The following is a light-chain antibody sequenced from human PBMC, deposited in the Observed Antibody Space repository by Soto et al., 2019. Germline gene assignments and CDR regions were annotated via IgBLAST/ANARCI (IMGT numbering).Light chain of an antibody. Sequence: DIQMTQSPSSLSASVGDRVTITCRASQGISNYLAWYQQKPGKVPKLLIYAASTLQSVVPSRFSGSGSVTDFNLTISSLQPKDVATYYCQKYNSAPSALGKGTKVEI. J-gene: IGKJ1*01. CDR1: QGISNY. CDR3: QKYNSAPSA. V-gene: IGKV1-27*01. CDR2: AAS.